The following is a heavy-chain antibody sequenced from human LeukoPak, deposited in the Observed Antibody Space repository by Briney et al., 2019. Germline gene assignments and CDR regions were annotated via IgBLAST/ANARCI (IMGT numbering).Heavy chain of an antibody. CDR1: GCTFSSYW. D-gene: IGHD6-13*01. J-gene: IGHJ5*02. CDR3: AKTLIRAMTAAGSLRP. V-gene: IGHV3-7*01. CDR2: IKQDGSEK. Sequence: GGSLRLSCAASGCTFSSYWMSWVRQAPGKGLEWVANIKQDGSEKYYVDSVKGRFTISRDNAKNSLYLQMNSLRAADTAVYYCAKTLIRAMTAAGSLRPWGQGTLVIVSS.